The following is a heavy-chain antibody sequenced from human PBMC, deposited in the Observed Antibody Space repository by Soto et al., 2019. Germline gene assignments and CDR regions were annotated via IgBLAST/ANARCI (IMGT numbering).Heavy chain of an antibody. CDR2: ILYDGKNK. CDR3: ARGNKTFDP. Sequence: QVQLVESGGGGVQPGRSLRLSCAASGFAFSTYAMHWVRQAPGTGLEWAAIILYDGKNKYYADSVKGRFTISRDNSKNTLYLQMDNLRAEDTALYYCARGNKTFDPWGPGTQGTVSS. V-gene: IGHV3-33*01. CDR1: GFAFSTYA. J-gene: IGHJ5*02.